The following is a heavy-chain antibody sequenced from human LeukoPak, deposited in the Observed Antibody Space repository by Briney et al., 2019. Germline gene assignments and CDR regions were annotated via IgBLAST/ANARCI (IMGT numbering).Heavy chain of an antibody. CDR1: GGSISTTAYY. V-gene: IGHV4-39*01. CDR3: ARQGSYYYYYYMDV. CDR2: VFYTGNT. Sequence: PSETLSLTCTVSGGSISTTAYYWGWIRQPPGKGLEWIGSVFYTGNTFYNPSLQSRVTISVDTSKNQFSLKLNSVTAADTAVYYCARQGSYYYYYYMDVWGKGTTVTISS. J-gene: IGHJ6*03.